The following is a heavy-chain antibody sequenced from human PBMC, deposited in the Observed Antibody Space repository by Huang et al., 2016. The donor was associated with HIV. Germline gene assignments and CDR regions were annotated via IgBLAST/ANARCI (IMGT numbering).Heavy chain of an antibody. CDR2: IYYRGSP. CDR3: AKVGSAAGRDYMDV. V-gene: IGHV4-59*11. CDR1: GDSLMRHY. J-gene: IGHJ6*03. Sequence: QVQLHESGPGLVKPSETLSLTCTVAGDSLMRHYWSWVRQPPGEGLEWIGIIYYRGSPTSNPSLRSRLTMALDTSKNQLSLKLTSVTAADTALYYCAKVGSAAGRDYMDVWGKGTTVTVSS.